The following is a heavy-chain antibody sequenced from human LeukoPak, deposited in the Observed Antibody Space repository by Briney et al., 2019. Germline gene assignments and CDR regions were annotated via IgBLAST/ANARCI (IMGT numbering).Heavy chain of an antibody. CDR3: ARNNDPGYKWNYGGFDY. V-gene: IGHV1-18*01. CDR2: ISAYNGNT. J-gene: IGHJ4*02. Sequence: ASVKVSCKASGYTFTSYGISWVRQAPGQGLEWMGWISAYNGNTNYAQKLQGRVTMTTDTSTSTAYMELSSLRSEDTAVYYCARNNDPGYKWNYGGFDYWGQGTLVTVSS. D-gene: IGHD1-7*01. CDR1: GYTFTSYG.